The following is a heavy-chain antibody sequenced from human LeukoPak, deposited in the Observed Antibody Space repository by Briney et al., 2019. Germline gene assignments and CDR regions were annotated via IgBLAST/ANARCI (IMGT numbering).Heavy chain of an antibody. CDR1: GFTFSSYG. CDR3: CVFWSGYSRFDY. CDR2: IWYDGSNK. D-gene: IGHD3-3*01. J-gene: IGHJ4*02. Sequence: QPGRSLRLSCAASGFTFSSYGMHWVRQAPGKGLEWVAVIWYDGSNKYYADSVKDRFTISRDNSKNTLYLQMNSLRAEDQAVYYCCVFWSGYSRFDYWGQGTLVTVSS. V-gene: IGHV3-33*01.